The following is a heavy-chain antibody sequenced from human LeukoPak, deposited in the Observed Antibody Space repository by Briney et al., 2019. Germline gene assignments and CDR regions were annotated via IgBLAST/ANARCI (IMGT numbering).Heavy chain of an antibody. CDR1: GYTFSNYW. CDR3: ATAIAAAGKNYFDY. D-gene: IGHD6-13*01. Sequence: PGESLKISCKGSGYTFSNYWIGWVRQMPGKGLEWMGIIFAGDSDTRYSPSFQGQVTISADKSISTAYLQWSSLEASDTAMYYCATAIAAAGKNYFDYWGQGTLVTVSS. J-gene: IGHJ4*02. V-gene: IGHV5-51*01. CDR2: IFAGDSDT.